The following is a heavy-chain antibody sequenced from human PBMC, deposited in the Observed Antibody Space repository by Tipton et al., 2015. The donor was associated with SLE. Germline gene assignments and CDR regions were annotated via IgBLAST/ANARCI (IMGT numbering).Heavy chain of an antibody. D-gene: IGHD3-10*01. V-gene: IGHV4-39*07. CDR1: GGSISSSSYY. CDR2: IYYSGST. J-gene: IGHJ6*02. CDR3: ARLGRTYYYGSGSSGGYYGIDD. Sequence: TLSLTCTVSGGSISSSSYYWGWIRQPPGKGLEWIGSIYYSGSTYYNPSLKSRVTISVDTSKNQFSLKLSSVTAADTAVYYCARLGRTYYYGSGSSGGYYGIDDWCQGTTVTVSS.